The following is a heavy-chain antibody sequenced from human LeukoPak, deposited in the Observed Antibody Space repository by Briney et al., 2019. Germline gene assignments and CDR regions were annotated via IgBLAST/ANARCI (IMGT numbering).Heavy chain of an antibody. V-gene: IGHV3-21*01. Sequence: GGSLRLSCAGSGFALKSYSLSWVRQAPGKGLEWVSSISSTSAYIYYADSVKGRFTISRDNVDNVVYLQMNSLGAEDTAVYYCARVAVSGPTGWFDSRGQGTLVIVSS. CDR1: GFALKSYS. CDR2: ISSTSAYI. CDR3: ARVAVSGPTGWFDS. J-gene: IGHJ5*01. D-gene: IGHD2-8*02.